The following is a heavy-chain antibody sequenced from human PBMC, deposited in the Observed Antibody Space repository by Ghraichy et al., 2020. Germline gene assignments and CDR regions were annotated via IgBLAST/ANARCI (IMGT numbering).Heavy chain of an antibody. CDR3: ARGDYSSSSVSSSYFDY. CDR1: GYRFSSYW. V-gene: IGHV5-51*01. D-gene: IGHD6-6*01. Sequence: GESLNISCKGSGYRFSSYWIGWVRQMPGEGLEWMGIVYPGDSDTRYSPSFQGQVTISADKSISIAYLQWSSLKASDTAIYYCARGDYSSSSVSSSYFDYWGQGTLVTVSS. J-gene: IGHJ4*02. CDR2: VYPGDSDT.